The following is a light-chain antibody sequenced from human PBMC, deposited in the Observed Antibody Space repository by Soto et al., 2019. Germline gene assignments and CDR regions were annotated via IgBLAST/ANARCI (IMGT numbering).Light chain of an antibody. J-gene: IGKJ5*01. CDR3: QQRSSWIT. CDR1: QSVRSF. CDR2: DAS. V-gene: IGKV3-11*01. Sequence: EIVLTQSPATLSLSPGERATLSCRASQSVRSFLTWYQQRPGQAPRLLIYDASKRASGIPARFSGSGSGTDFNLTISSLDPEDFAVYYCQQRSSWITFGQGKRLEIK.